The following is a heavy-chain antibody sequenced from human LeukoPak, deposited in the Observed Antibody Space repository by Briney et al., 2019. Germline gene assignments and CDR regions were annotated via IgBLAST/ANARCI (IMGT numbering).Heavy chain of an antibody. Sequence: SETLSLTCSVSDGSVSSYYWSWVRQPPGKGLEWIGKIYYTGTTSYNPSLKSRVTISVDTSKNQVSLKLSSVTAADTAVYYCATELPKLDYWGQGTLVTVSS. CDR2: IYYTGTT. CDR3: ATELPKLDY. J-gene: IGHJ4*02. V-gene: IGHV4-59*02. D-gene: IGHD1-26*01. CDR1: DGSVSSYY.